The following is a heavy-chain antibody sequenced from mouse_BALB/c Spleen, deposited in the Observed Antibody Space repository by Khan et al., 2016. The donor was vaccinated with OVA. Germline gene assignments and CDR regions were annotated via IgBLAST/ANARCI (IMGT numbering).Heavy chain of an antibody. CDR3: ARVCGGDFDY. Sequence: EVQLVESGPGLVKPSQSLSLTCTVTGYSITSDYAWNWIRQFPGNKLEWMGFISYSGNTNYNPYLKSRISITRDTSKNQFFLQLNSVTTEDTATYCCARVCGGDFDYGGQGTTLTVSS. V-gene: IGHV3-2*02. J-gene: IGHJ2*01. CDR1: GYSITSDYA. CDR2: ISYSGNT.